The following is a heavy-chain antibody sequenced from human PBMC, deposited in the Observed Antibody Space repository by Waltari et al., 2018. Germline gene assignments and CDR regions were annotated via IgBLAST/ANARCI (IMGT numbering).Heavy chain of an antibody. CDR1: GFTFSSYG. J-gene: IGHJ4*02. CDR2: IWYDGSNK. CDR3: AKAFLSAAGTDYFDY. D-gene: IGHD6-13*01. Sequence: QVQLVESGGGVVQPGRSLRLSCAAPGFTFSSYGMHWVRQAPGKGLEWVAVIWYDGSNKYYADSVKGRFTISRDNSKNTLYLQMNSLRAEDTAMYYCAKAFLSAAGTDYFDYWGQGTLVTVSS. V-gene: IGHV3-30*18.